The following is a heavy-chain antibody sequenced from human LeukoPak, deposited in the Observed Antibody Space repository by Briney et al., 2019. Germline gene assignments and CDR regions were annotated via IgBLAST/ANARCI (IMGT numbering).Heavy chain of an antibody. V-gene: IGHV4-59*08. J-gene: IGHJ4*02. CDR2: IYYSGST. CDR3: ARWGDY. CDR1: GCSISSYY. D-gene: IGHD3-16*01. Sequence: SETLSLTCTVSGCSISSYYWSWIRQPPGKGLEWIGYIYYSGSTNYNPSLKSRVTISVDTSKNQFSLKLSSVTAADTAVYYCARWGDYWGQGTLVTVSS.